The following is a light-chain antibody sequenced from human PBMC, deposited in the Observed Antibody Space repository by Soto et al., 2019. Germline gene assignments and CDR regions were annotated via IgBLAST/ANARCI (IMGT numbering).Light chain of an antibody. Sequence: DIQMTPAPSTLAASVRYRVNITFRSSQRIIYWLAWYPQTPGKAPKLLLYHASTLERGVPTRFSGIGSVTEFTLTITSLHPDDFAPYYCKQYHILSKFGQGTKV. CDR1: QRIIYW. CDR2: HAS. V-gene: IGKV1-5*01. J-gene: IGKJ1*01. CDR3: KQYHILSK.